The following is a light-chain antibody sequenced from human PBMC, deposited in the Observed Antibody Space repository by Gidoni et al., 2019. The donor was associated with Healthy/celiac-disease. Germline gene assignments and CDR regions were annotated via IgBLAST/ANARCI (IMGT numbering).Light chain of an antibody. J-gene: IGLJ2*01. CDR3: QAWDSIPHVV. V-gene: IGLV3-1*01. CDR1: KLGDKY. Sequence: SYELTQPPSVSVSPGQTASITCSGDKLGDKYACWYQQKPGQPPVLVIYQDSKRPSGIPERFSGSNSGNTATLTISGTQAMDEADYYCQAWDSIPHVVFGGGTKLTVL. CDR2: QDS.